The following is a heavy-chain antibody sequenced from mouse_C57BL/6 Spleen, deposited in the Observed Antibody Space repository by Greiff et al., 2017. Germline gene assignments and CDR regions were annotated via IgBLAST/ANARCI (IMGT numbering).Heavy chain of an antibody. CDR1: GYTFPDYE. V-gene: IGHV1-15*01. D-gene: IGHD1-1*01. CDR3: TRRHDSNYVDY. CDR2: IDPETGGT. Sequence: VQLQPSGAELVRPGASVTLSCKASGYTFPDYEMHWVKQTPVHGLEWIGAIDPETGGTAYNQKFKGKAILTADKSSSTAYMELRSLTSEDSAVYYGTRRHDSNYVDYWGQGTTLTVSS. J-gene: IGHJ2*01.